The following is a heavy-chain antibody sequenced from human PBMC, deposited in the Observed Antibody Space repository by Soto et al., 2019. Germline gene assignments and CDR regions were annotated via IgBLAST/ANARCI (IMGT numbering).Heavy chain of an antibody. CDR2: ISAYNGNT. CDR3: ASQRGSYRGWYFDL. V-gene: IGHV1-18*01. CDR1: GYTFTSYG. J-gene: IGHJ2*01. Sequence: ASVKVSCKASGYTFTSYGISWARQAPGQGLEWMGWISAYNGNTNYAQKLQGRVTMTTDTSTSTAYMELRSLRSDDTAVYYCASQRGSYRGWYFDLWGRGTLVTVSS. D-gene: IGHD4-4*01.